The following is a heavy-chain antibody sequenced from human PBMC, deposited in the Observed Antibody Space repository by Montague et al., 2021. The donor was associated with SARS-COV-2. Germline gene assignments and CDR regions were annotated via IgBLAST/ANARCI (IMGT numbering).Heavy chain of an antibody. D-gene: IGHD3-22*01. J-gene: IGHJ3*02. V-gene: IGHV3-9*01. CDR3: AKVMREDYYDSSDSPDAFDI. Sequence: SLRLSCAASGFTFDDYAMHWVRQAPGKGLEWVSGISWKSGSIAYADSVKGRFTISRDNAKNSLYLQMNSLRAEDTALYYCAKVMREDYYDSSDSPDAFDIWGQGTMVTVSS. CDR2: ISWKSGSI. CDR1: GFTFDDYA.